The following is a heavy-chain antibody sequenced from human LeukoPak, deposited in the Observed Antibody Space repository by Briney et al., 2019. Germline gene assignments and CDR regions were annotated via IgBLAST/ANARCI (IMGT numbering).Heavy chain of an antibody. V-gene: IGHV4-39*01. CDR3: ARQGIPYDFWSGYYSY. Sequence: PSETLSLTCTVPGGSISSSSYYWGWIRQPPGKGLEWIGSIYYSGSTYYNPSLKSRVTISVDTSKNQFSLKLSSVTAADTAVYYCARQGIPYDFWSGYYSYWGQGTLVTVSS. CDR1: GGSISSSSYY. CDR2: IYYSGST. J-gene: IGHJ4*02. D-gene: IGHD3-3*01.